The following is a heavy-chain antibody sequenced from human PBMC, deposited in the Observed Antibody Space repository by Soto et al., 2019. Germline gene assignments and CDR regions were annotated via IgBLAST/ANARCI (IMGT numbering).Heavy chain of an antibody. CDR1: GGSFSGYY. J-gene: IGHJ6*02. Sequence: QVQLQQWGAGLLKPSETLSLTCAVYGGSFSGYYWSWIRQPPGKGLEWIGEINHSGSTNYNPSLKSRVTISVDTSKNQFSLKLSSVTAADTAVYYCARVGGRSVVISYYYYYGMDVWGQGTTVTVSS. D-gene: IGHD3-22*01. CDR3: ARVGGRSVVISYYYYYGMDV. CDR2: INHSGST. V-gene: IGHV4-34*01.